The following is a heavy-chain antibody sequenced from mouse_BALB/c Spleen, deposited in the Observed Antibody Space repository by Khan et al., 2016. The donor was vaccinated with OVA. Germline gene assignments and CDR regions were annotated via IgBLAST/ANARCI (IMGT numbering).Heavy chain of an antibody. Sequence: VQLKESGPSLVQPSQTLSLTCSVTGDSITSGFWSWIRKFPGNKLEYMGFMIYSGYTYYNPSLKGRFSITRHTSKNQYYLQLSSVTTGDTATYYCARSTYKYAFAYWGQGTLVTVSA. J-gene: IGHJ3*01. CDR1: GDSITSGF. V-gene: IGHV3-8*02. CDR2: MIYSGYT. D-gene: IGHD1-3*01. CDR3: ARSTYKYAFAY.